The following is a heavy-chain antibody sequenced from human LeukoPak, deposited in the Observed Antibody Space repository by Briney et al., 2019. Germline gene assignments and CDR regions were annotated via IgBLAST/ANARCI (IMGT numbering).Heavy chain of an antibody. D-gene: IGHD3-3*01. V-gene: IGHV3-21*01. CDR3: ARALGDDFWSGYSDS. J-gene: IGHJ4*02. CDR1: GFTFSNYN. Sequence: GGSLRLSCAASGFTFSNYNMNWVRQAPGKGLEWVSSTISNNNYKYYADSVKGRFTISRDNAKNSLYLQMDSLRAEDTAVYYCARALGDDFWSGYSDSWGQGTLVTVSS. CDR2: TISNNNYK.